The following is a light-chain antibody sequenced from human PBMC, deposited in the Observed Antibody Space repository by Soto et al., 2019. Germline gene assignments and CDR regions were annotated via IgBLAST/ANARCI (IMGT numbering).Light chain of an antibody. V-gene: IGLV2-14*01. J-gene: IGLJ1*01. CDR2: EVS. CDR1: SSDVGGYNY. CDR3: SSYTSSSTLPFV. Sequence: QSALPQPASVSGSPGQSITISCTGTSSDVGGYNYVSWYQQHPGKAPKLMIYEVSNRPSGVSNRFSGSKSGNTASLTISGLQAEDEADYYCSSYTSSSTLPFVFGTGTKLTVL.